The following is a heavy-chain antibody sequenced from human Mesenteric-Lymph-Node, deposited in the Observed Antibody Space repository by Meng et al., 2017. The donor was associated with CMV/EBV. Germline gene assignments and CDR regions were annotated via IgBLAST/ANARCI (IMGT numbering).Heavy chain of an antibody. J-gene: IGHJ4*02. CDR3: ARVFQPIYCGDNCYSDY. Sequence: GESLKISCAASGFTFSSYAMHWVRQAPGKGLEWVAVISYDGSNKYYADSVKGRFTISRDNSKNTLYLQMNSLRAEDTAVYYCARVFQPIYCGDNCYSDYWGQGTLVTVSS. CDR2: ISYDGSNK. V-gene: IGHV3-30*04. D-gene: IGHD2-21*01. CDR1: GFTFSSYA.